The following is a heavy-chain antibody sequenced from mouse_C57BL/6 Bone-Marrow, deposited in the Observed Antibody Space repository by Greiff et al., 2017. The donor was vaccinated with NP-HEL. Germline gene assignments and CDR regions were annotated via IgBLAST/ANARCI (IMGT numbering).Heavy chain of an antibody. V-gene: IGHV5-9-1*02. CDR1: GFTFSSYA. CDR2: ISSGGDYI. CDR3: TREGALITTVVATDWYFDV. Sequence: EVQRVESGEGLVKPGGSLKLSCAASGFTFSSYAMSWVRQTPEKRLEWVAYISSGGDYIYYADTVKGRFTISRDNARNTLYLQMSSLKSEGTAMYYCTREGALITTVVATDWYFDVWGTGTTVTVSS. J-gene: IGHJ1*03. D-gene: IGHD1-1*01.